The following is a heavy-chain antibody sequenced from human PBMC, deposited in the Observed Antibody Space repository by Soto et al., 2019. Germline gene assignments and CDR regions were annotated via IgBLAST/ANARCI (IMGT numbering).Heavy chain of an antibody. CDR2: ISVSADST. D-gene: IGHD3-16*01. V-gene: IGHV3-23*01. J-gene: IGHJ4*02. Sequence: GGSLRLSCAASGFTFSNYVMSWVRQAPGKGLEWVSTISVSADSTYYADSVKGRFAISRDNSKNTLYLQMNNLRAEDTAMYYCAKDLRDWGFFDYWGLGTLVTVSS. CDR3: AKDLRDWGFFDY. CDR1: GFTFSNYV.